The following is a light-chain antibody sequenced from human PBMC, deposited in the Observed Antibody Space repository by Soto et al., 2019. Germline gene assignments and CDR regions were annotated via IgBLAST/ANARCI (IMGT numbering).Light chain of an antibody. J-gene: IGLJ2*01. CDR3: SSYEGIKIVI. CDR2: EVT. CDR1: SSDVGGYDY. Sequence: QSALTQPPSASGSPGQSVTISCTGTSSDVGGYDYVSWYQQQSGKAPKLLIYEVTKRPSGVPDRFSGTKSGNTASLNVSGLQAEDEADYYCSSYEGIKIVIVGPGTNVTVL. V-gene: IGLV2-8*01.